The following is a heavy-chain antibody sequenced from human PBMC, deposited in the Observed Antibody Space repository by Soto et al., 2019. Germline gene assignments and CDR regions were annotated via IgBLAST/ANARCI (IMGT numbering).Heavy chain of an antibody. J-gene: IGHJ4*02. V-gene: IGHV4-59*01. D-gene: IGHD2-21*01. Sequence: SETLSLTCTVSGVSISSYYWSWIRQPPGKGLEWIGFMHYSGSTNSNTPLHSRVTMSLDTPKHQSSTKLNSVKAADKAVYYCTRGGDAYKNGNWGQGTLVTVSS. CDR3: TRGGDAYKNGN. CDR1: GVSISSYY. CDR2: MHYSGST.